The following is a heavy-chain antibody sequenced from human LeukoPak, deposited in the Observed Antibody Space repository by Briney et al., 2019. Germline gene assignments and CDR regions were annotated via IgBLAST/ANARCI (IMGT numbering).Heavy chain of an antibody. CDR3: TAFSYYYDSSGYYVFDY. J-gene: IGHJ4*02. CDR1: GFTFSDYY. CDR2: IKSKTDGGTT. V-gene: IGHV3-15*01. Sequence: GGSLRLSCAASGFTFSDYYMSWIRQAPGKGLEWVGRIKSKTDGGTTDYAAPVKGRFTISRDDSKNTLYLQMNSLKTEDTAVYYCTAFSYYYDSSGYYVFDYWGQGTLVTVSS. D-gene: IGHD3-22*01.